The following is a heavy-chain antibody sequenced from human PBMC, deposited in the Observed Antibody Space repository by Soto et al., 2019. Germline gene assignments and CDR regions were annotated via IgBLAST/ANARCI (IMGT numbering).Heavy chain of an antibody. CDR2: SYYSGST. Sequence: NPSEALSLTCTVSGGSISIGGYYWSWIRQHRGKGLEWIGYSYYSGSTYYNPSLKSRVTISVDTSKNQFSLKLSSVTAADTAVYYCARGLWDFDYWGQGTLVPVSS. CDR1: GGSISIGGYY. CDR3: ARGLWDFDY. J-gene: IGHJ4*02. D-gene: IGHD3-16*01. V-gene: IGHV4-31*03.